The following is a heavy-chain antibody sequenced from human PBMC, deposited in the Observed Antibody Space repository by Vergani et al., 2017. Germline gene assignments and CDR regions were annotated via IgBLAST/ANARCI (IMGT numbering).Heavy chain of an antibody. Sequence: QVQLQESGPGLVKPPGTLSLTCAVSGGSLSSGIWWSWVRQPPGKGLGWIGEIFHTGSTNYNPSLKSRVTISVDTSKNQFSLKLSSVTAADTAVYYCARSTHNYDILTGYYAFDYWGQGTLVTVSS. CDR3: ARSTHNYDILTGYYAFDY. V-gene: IGHV4-4*03. J-gene: IGHJ4*02. CDR1: GGSLSSGIW. CDR2: IFHTGST. D-gene: IGHD3-9*01.